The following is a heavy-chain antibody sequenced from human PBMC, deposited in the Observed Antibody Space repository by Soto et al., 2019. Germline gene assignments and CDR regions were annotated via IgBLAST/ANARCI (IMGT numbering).Heavy chain of an antibody. J-gene: IGHJ4*02. CDR2: ISYDGSNK. D-gene: IGHD2-21*02. Sequence: QVPLVESGGGVVQPGRSLRLSCAASGFTFSSYGMHWVRQAPGKGLEWVAVISYDGSNKYYADSVKGRFTISRDNSXXTLYLQMNSLRAEDTAVYYCAKDPSYCGGDCYPDYWGQGTLVTVSS. V-gene: IGHV3-30*18. CDR1: GFTFSSYG. CDR3: AKDPSYCGGDCYPDY.